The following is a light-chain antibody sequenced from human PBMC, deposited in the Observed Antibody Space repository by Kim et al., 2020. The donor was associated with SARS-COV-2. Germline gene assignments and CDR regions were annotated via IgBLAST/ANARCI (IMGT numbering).Light chain of an antibody. CDR3: NSRDIHWV. CDR2: GKN. Sequence: SSELTQDPAVSVALGQTVRITCQGDSLRSYYASWYQQKPGQAPVLVIYGKNNRPSGIPDRFSGSSSGNTASLTITGAQAEDEADYYCNSRDIHWVFGGGTKLTVL. J-gene: IGLJ3*02. V-gene: IGLV3-19*01. CDR1: SLRSYY.